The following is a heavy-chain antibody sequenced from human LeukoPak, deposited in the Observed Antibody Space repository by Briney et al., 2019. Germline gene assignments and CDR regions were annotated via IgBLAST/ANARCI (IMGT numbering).Heavy chain of an antibody. V-gene: IGHV3-23*01. CDR2: ISRHGDIT. Sequence: PGGSLRLSCAASVFPFSTYSTYFVSWVRQAPGKGLEWVSTISRHGDITYYADSVKGRFIISRDSSKNALFLQMNSLTAEDTAGSNCAKVATYHYFYMDVWGTGTTVTVSS. J-gene: IGHJ6*03. CDR1: VFPFSTYS. CDR3: AKVATYHYFYMDV.